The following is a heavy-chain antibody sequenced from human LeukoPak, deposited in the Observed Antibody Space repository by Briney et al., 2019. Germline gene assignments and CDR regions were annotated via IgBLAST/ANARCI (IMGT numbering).Heavy chain of an antibody. V-gene: IGHV3-23*01. CDR3: AKPFYCSGGSCYSTQDY. J-gene: IGHJ4*02. CDR2: ISGSGGST. CDR1: GFTFSSYA. D-gene: IGHD2-15*01. Sequence: GGSLRLSCAASGFTFSSYAMSLVRQAPGKGLEWVSAISGSGGSTYYADSVKGRFTISRDNSKNTLYLQMNSLRAEDTAVYYCAKPFYCSGGSCYSTQDYWGQGTLVTVSS.